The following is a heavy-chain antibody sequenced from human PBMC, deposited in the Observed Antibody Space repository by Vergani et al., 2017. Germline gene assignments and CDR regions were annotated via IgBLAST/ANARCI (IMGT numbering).Heavy chain of an antibody. CDR1: GFTFSSYA. CDR3: AKDLVYDGGGGYGGYFAY. J-gene: IGHJ4*02. D-gene: IGHD6-19*01. Sequence: EVQLVESGGGLVQPGGSLRLSCAASGFTFSSYAMSWVRQAPGKGLEWVSAISGSGGSTYYADSVKGRFTISRDNSKNTLYLQMNSLRAEDTAVYYWAKDLVYDGGGGYGGYFAYWGRGTLVTVSA. CDR2: ISGSGGST. V-gene: IGHV3-23*04.